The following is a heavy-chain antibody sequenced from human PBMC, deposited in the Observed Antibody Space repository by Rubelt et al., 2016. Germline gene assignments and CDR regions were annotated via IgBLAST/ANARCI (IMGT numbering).Heavy chain of an antibody. J-gene: IGHJ3*02. D-gene: IGHD6-19*01. Sequence: SYAMTWVRQAPGKGLEWVSGISGSGGSTYYADSVKGRFTISRDKSKNTLYLQMNSLRAEDTAVYYCAKDLIISQWLVQMGAFDIWGQGTMVTVSS. CDR1: SYA. CDR3: AKDLIISQWLVQMGAFDI. CDR2: ISGSGGST. V-gene: IGHV3-23*01.